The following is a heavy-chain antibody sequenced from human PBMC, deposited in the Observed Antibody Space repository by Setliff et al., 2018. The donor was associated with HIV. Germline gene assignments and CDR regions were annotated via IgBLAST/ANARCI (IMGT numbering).Heavy chain of an antibody. CDR3: ARGRWLQSFDY. Sequence: SVKVSCKVSGGSFSSFAISWVRQAPGHGLEWMGGIIPMFGTTNYAQKLQGRVTLSADESTSTAYMQLSSLTSEDTAVHYCARGRWLQSFDYWGQGTLVTVSS. V-gene: IGHV1-69*13. D-gene: IGHD5-12*01. CDR2: IIPMFGTT. J-gene: IGHJ4*02. CDR1: GGSFSSFA.